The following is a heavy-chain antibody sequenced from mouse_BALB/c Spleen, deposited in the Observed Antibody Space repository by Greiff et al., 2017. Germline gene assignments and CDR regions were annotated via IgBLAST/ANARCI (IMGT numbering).Heavy chain of an antibody. J-gene: IGHJ4*01. D-gene: IGHD2-3*01. CDR1: GFTFSSYG. CDR2: ISSGGSYT. Sequence: DVMLVESGGDLVKPGGSLKLSCAASGFTFSSYGMSWVRQTPDKRLEWVATISSGGSYTYYPDSVKGRFTISRDNAKNTLYLQMSSLKSEDTAMYYCARHSLIYDGYYDHYYAMDYWGQGTSVTVSS. CDR3: ARHSLIYDGYYDHYYAMDY. V-gene: IGHV5-6*02.